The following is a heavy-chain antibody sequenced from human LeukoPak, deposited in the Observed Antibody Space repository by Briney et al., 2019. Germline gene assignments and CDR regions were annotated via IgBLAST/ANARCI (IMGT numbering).Heavy chain of an antibody. CDR2: TYYSGST. CDR1: GGSISSYY. J-gene: IGHJ4*02. Sequence: SETLSLTCTVSGGSISSYYWSWIRQPPGKGLEWIGYTYYSGSTNYNPSLKSRVTISVDTSKNQFSLKLSSVTAADTAAYYCASGGYDYVWGSYRYTNWGQGTLVTVSS. CDR3: ASGGYDYVWGSYRYTN. V-gene: IGHV4-59*01. D-gene: IGHD3-16*02.